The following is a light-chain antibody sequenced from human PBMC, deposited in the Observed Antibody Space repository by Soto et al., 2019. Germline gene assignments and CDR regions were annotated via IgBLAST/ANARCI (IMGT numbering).Light chain of an antibody. CDR1: QTINTF. CDR2: SAS. J-gene: IGKJ2*01. Sequence: DIQMTQSPSYLSASVGGGVTITCRASQTINTFLNWYQQKPGKAPKLLIHSASKLQSGVPSRFSGSGSGTDFTLTISSLQPEDFATYYCQQSARVPRTFGQGTKLEIK. CDR3: QQSARVPRT. V-gene: IGKV1-39*01.